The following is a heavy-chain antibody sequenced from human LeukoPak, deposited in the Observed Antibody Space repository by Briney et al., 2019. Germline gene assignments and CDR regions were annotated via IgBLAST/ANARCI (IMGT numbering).Heavy chain of an antibody. D-gene: IGHD2-2*01. J-gene: IGHJ5*02. Sequence: SETLSLTCTVSGGSISSYYWSWIRQPPGKGLEWIGYIYYSGCTNYNPSPTRRVTISVDTSKTQSSLKLSSVTAADTAVYYCARLYCSSTSCHYNWFDPWGQGTLVTVSS. CDR2: IYYSGCT. CDR3: ARLYCSSTSCHYNWFDP. V-gene: IGHV4-59*01. CDR1: GGSISSYY.